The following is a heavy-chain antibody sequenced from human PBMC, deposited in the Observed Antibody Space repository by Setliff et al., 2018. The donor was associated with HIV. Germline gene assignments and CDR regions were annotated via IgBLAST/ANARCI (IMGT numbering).Heavy chain of an antibody. J-gene: IGHJ6*02. Sequence: GESLKISCKTSGYVFTSYWIGWVRQTPGKGLEWVGTIYPGNSDTRYSPSFQGQVTISADQSTSTTYLRWSSLKASDTAMYYCTRHSGSSPIAYFGMDVWGQGTTVTVSS. CDR2: IYPGNSDT. CDR3: TRHSGSSPIAYFGMDV. V-gene: IGHV5-51*01. D-gene: IGHD3-10*01. CDR1: GYVFTSYW.